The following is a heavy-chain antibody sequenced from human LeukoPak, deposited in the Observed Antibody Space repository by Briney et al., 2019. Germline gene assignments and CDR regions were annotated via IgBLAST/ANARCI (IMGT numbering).Heavy chain of an antibody. CDR2: IIPIFGTA. J-gene: IGHJ6*03. Sequence: GSSVKVSCKASGSTFSSYAISWVRQAPGQGLEWMGGIIPIFGTANYAQKFQGRVTITADESTSTAYMELSSLRSEDTAVYYCARSVTIFGVVATMDVWGKGTTVTVSS. CDR1: GSTFSSYA. CDR3: ARSVTIFGVVATMDV. V-gene: IGHV1-69*01. D-gene: IGHD3-3*01.